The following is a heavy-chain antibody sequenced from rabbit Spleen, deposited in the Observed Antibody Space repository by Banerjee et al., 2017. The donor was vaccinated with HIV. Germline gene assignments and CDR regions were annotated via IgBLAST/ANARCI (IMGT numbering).Heavy chain of an antibody. CDR3: ARDLLGVIGWNVYL. V-gene: IGHV1S45*01. CDR1: GFSFSARDV. CDR2: INAATAKP. D-gene: IGHD1-1*01. J-gene: IGHJ4*01. Sequence: QEQLVESGGGLVQPEGSLTLTCKASGFSFSARDVMCCVRQAPGKGLEWIACINAATAKPVYATWAKGRFTISRTSSTTVTLRMTSLTAADRATYFCARDLLGVIGWNVYLWGPGTLVTVS.